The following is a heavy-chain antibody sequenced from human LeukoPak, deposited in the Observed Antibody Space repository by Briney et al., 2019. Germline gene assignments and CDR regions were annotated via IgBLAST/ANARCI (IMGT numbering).Heavy chain of an antibody. CDR3: ARARETEAIDY. Sequence: SETLSLTCTVSGGSISSYYWTWIRQPPGKGLEWIGEVDHSGSTSCNPSLKSRVTISAETSKNQFSLKMRSVTAADTAVYYCARARETEAIDYWGQGTLVTVSS. D-gene: IGHD6-25*01. CDR1: GGSISSYY. V-gene: IGHV4-34*01. CDR2: VDHSGST. J-gene: IGHJ4*02.